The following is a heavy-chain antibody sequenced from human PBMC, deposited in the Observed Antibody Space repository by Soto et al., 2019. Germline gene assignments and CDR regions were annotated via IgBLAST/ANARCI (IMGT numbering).Heavy chain of an antibody. J-gene: IGHJ4*02. CDR2: IYYSGST. CDR3: ARDAGIQLWYPFDY. V-gene: IGHV4-59*01. D-gene: IGHD5-18*01. CDR1: GGSISSYY. Sequence: PSETLSLTCTVSGGSISSYYWNWIRQPPGKGLEWIGYIYYSGSTNYNPSLKSRVTVSVDTSKNQFSLKLSSVTAADTAMYYCARDAGIQLWYPFDYWGQGALVTVLL.